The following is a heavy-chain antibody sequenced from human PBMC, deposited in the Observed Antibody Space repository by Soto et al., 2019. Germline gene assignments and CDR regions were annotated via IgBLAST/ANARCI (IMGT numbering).Heavy chain of an antibody. CDR2: IIPIFGTA. D-gene: IGHD4-17*01. V-gene: IGHV1-69*06. CDR1: GGTFSSYA. J-gene: IGHJ2*01. CDR3: ASSPPPTVTMYSRYFDL. Sequence: ASVKVSXKTSGGTFSSYAINWVRQAPGQGLEWMGGIIPIFGTANYAQKFQGRITITADKSTNTAYMELRSLRSDDTAVYYCASSPPPTVTMYSRYFDLWGRGTLVTVSS.